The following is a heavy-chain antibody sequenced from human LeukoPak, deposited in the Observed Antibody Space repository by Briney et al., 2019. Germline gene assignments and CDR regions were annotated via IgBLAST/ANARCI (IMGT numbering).Heavy chain of an antibody. CDR3: ARDKTEGATAIDY. CDR2: IIPIFGTA. V-gene: IGHV1-69*05. J-gene: IGHJ4*02. D-gene: IGHD4/OR15-4a*01. Sequence: GSSVKVSCKASGGTFSSYAISWVRQAPGQGLEWMGGIIPIFGTANYAQKLQGRATMTTDTSTSTAYMELRSLRSDDTAMYYCARDKTEGATAIDYWGQGTLVTVSS. CDR1: GGTFSSYA.